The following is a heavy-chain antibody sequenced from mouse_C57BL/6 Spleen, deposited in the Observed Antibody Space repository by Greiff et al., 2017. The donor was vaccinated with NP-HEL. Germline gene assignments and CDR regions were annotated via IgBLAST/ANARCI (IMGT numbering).Heavy chain of an antibody. CDR3: ARSDYYATLLAN. CDR1: GYTFTSYW. J-gene: IGHJ3*01. Sequence: QVQLQQPGAELVRPGSSVKLSCKASGYTFTSYWMDWVKQRPGQGLEWIGNIYPSDSETHYNQKFKDKATLTLDKSSSTAYMQLSSLTSQDSAVYYSARSDYYATLLANGGQGTLVPVSA. D-gene: IGHD1-1*01. V-gene: IGHV1-61*01. CDR2: IYPSDSET.